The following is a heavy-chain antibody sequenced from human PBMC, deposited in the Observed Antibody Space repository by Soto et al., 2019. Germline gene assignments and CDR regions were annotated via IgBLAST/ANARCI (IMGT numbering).Heavy chain of an antibody. CDR1: GFTLSDYY. Sequence: QVQLVESGGGLVKPGGSLRLSCEASGFTLSDYYMTWIRQAPGKGLEWISYISSSATIIYYADSVKGRFTISRDNAKTSLYWQMNSLRADDAAVYYCARAVKQWLVGGDYYYYYMDFWGKGTTVTVSS. D-gene: IGHD6-19*01. V-gene: IGHV3-11*01. CDR3: ARAVKQWLVGGDYYYYYMDF. CDR2: ISSSATII. J-gene: IGHJ6*03.